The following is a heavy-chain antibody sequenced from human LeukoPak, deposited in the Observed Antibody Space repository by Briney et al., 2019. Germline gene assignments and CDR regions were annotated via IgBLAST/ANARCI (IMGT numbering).Heavy chain of an antibody. J-gene: IGHJ4*02. D-gene: IGHD2-2*01. CDR1: GGSIRSYY. CDR2: ISSSSSYI. Sequence: ETLXLTCTVFGGSIRSYYLSWVRQSAGKGLEWVSSISSSSSYIYYADSVKGRFTISRDNAKNSLYLQMNSLRAEDTAVYYCARGGVVVPAARRYYFDYWGQGTLVTVSS. V-gene: IGHV3-21*01. CDR3: ARGGVVVPAARRYYFDY.